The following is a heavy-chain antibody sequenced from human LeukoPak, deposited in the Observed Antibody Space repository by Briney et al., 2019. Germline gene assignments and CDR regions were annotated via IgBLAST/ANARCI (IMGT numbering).Heavy chain of an antibody. V-gene: IGHV3-7*03. Sequence: GGSLRLSCAASGFTFSNFWMGWVRQAPGKGLEWVANIKQDGSEKRYVDPVKGRFTISRDNAKNSLYLQMNSLRAEDTALYYCAKDEEYRYYYDSSGYYGGLDYWGQGTLVTVSS. CDR2: IKQDGSEK. CDR1: GFTFSNFW. CDR3: AKDEEYRYYYDSSGYYGGLDY. J-gene: IGHJ4*02. D-gene: IGHD3-22*01.